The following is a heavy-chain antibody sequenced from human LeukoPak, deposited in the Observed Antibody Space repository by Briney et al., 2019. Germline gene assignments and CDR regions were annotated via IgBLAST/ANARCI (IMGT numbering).Heavy chain of an antibody. CDR2: IFPDDSDT. Sequence: GESLKISCKGSGYSFTSYWIGWVRQMPGKGLEGMGIIFPDDSDTIYSPSFQGRVTISADKSINTAYLQWSNLKASDSAIYYCARQESEMTTPANRYFDLWGQGTLITVSS. CDR1: GYSFTSYW. CDR3: ARQESEMTTPANRYFDL. J-gene: IGHJ4*02. V-gene: IGHV5-51*01. D-gene: IGHD5-24*01.